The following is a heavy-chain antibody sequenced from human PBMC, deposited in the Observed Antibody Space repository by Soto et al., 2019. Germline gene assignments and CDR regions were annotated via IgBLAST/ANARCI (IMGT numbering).Heavy chain of an antibody. CDR1: GFSLSNARMG. Sequence: SGSTLVIPXEPLTLSCTVSGFSLSNARMGVSWIRQPPGKALEWLAHIFSNDEKSYSTSLKSRLTISKDTSKSQVVLTMTNRDPVDTATYYCARIPMAAAGTTYYCYGRDVWGQGTTVTVSS. CDR3: ARIPMAAAGTTYYCYGRDV. V-gene: IGHV2-26*01. CDR2: IFSNDEK. J-gene: IGHJ6*02. D-gene: IGHD6-13*01.